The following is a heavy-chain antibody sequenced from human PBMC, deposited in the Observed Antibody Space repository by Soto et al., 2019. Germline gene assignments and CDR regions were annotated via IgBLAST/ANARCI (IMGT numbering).Heavy chain of an antibody. J-gene: IGHJ6*02. CDR2: IIPIFGTA. D-gene: IGHD2-2*01. Sequence: SVNVSCKASGGTFSSYPISWVRQAPGQGLEWMGGIIPIFGTANYAQKFQGRVTITADESTSTAYMELSSLRSEDTAVYYCAACRTSCSYYYYYGMDVWGQGTTVTVSS. CDR3: AACRTSCSYYYYYGMDV. CDR1: GGTFSSYP. V-gene: IGHV1-69*13.